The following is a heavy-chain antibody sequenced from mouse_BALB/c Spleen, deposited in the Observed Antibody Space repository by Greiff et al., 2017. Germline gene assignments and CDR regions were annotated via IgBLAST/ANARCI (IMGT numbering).Heavy chain of an antibody. V-gene: IGHV1-14*01. CDR3: ARAEVRRGFAMDY. CDR1: GYTFTSYV. D-gene: IGHD2-14*01. CDR2: INPYNDGT. J-gene: IGHJ4*01. Sequence: EVKLMESGPELVKPGASVKMSCKASGYTFTSYVMHWVKQKPGQGLEWIGYINPYNDGTKYNEKFKGKATLTSDKSSSTAYMELSSLTSEDSAVYYCARAEVRRGFAMDYWGQGTSVTVSS.